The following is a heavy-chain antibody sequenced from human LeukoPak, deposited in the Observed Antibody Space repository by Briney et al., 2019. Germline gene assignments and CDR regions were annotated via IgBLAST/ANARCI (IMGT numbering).Heavy chain of an antibody. D-gene: IGHD2-2*01. Sequence: PGASLRLSCAASGFTFSSYAMSWVRQAPGKGLEWVSAISGSGGSTYYADSVKGRFTISRDNSENTLYLQMNSLRAEDTAVYYCAKGLVPAARYGMDVWGQGTTVTVSS. J-gene: IGHJ6*02. CDR2: ISGSGGST. V-gene: IGHV3-23*01. CDR1: GFTFSSYA. CDR3: AKGLVPAARYGMDV.